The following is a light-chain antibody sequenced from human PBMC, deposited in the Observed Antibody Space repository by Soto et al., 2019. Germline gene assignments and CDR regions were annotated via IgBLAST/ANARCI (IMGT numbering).Light chain of an antibody. CDR2: DVS. Sequence: QSALTQPASVSGSPGQSITISYTGTSSDVGAYNYGSWYQQYPGEAPKVIIYDVSHRPAGASNRFSGSKSGNTASLTISGLQTQDEADYYCSSYTSATTYVFGTGTKVTVL. CDR3: SSYTSATTYV. J-gene: IGLJ1*01. V-gene: IGLV2-14*01. CDR1: SSDVGAYNY.